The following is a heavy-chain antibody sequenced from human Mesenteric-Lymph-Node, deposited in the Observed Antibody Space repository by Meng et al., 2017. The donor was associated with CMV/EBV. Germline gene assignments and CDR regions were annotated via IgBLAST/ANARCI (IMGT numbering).Heavy chain of an antibody. V-gene: IGHV3-11*04. CDR1: GFTFSDYY. CDR3: ARGVAYSWADVFDI. J-gene: IGHJ3*02. D-gene: IGHD4-11*01. Sequence: GGSLRLSCAASGFTFSDYYMSWIRQAPGKGLEWVSYMCSSGSKIYYADSVKGRFTISRDYAKNSLYLQMNSLRAEDTALYFCARGVAYSWADVFDIWGQGTMVTVSS. CDR2: MCSSGSKI.